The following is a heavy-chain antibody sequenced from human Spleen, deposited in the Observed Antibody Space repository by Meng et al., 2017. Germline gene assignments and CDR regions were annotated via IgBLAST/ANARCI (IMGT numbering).Heavy chain of an antibody. J-gene: IGHJ4*02. CDR2: INPNSGGT. CDR3: ARAGSDYGSGGYYNVPDY. V-gene: IGHV1-2*02. Sequence: ASVKVSCKASGYTFTGYYMHWVRQAPGQGLEWMGWINPNSGGTNYAQKFQGRVTMTRDTSISTAYMELSSLRSEDTAVYYCARAGSDYGSGGYYNVPDYWGQGNLVTVSS. CDR1: GYTFTGYY. D-gene: IGHD3-10*01.